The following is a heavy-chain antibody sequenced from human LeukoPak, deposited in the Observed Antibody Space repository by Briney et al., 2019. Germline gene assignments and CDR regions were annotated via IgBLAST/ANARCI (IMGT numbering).Heavy chain of an antibody. D-gene: IGHD2-2*01. Sequence: SETLSLTCTVSGGSISSSSYYWGWIRQPPGKGLEWIGSIYYSGSTYYNPSLKSRVTISVDTPKNQFSLKLSSVTAADTAVYYCARQDIVVVPAALGNWFDPWGQGTLVTVSS. V-gene: IGHV4-39*01. CDR2: IYYSGST. CDR1: GGSISSSSYY. J-gene: IGHJ5*02. CDR3: ARQDIVVVPAALGNWFDP.